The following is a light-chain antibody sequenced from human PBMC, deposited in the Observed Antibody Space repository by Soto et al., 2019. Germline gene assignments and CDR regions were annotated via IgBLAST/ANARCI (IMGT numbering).Light chain of an antibody. J-gene: IGLJ2*01. Sequence: QSALTQPASVSGSPGQSITISCTGTSSDVGGYKYVSWYQQHPGTAPKLMIYDVSSRPSGVSNRFSGSKSGNTASLTISGLQAEDEAHYYCSSYTSTTTLLFGGGTKLTVL. CDR2: DVS. CDR1: SSDVGGYKY. V-gene: IGLV2-14*01. CDR3: SSYTSTTTLL.